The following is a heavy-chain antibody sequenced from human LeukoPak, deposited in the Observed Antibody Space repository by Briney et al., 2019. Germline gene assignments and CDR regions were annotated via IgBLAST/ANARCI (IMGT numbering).Heavy chain of an antibody. CDR3: ARADPYSSSGFDY. D-gene: IGHD6-13*01. CDR1: GFTFSSHE. V-gene: IGHV3-48*03. CDR2: ISSSGSTI. J-gene: IGHJ4*02. Sequence: GGSLRLSCAASGFTFSSHEMNWVRQAPGKGLEWVSFISSSGSTIYYADSVKGRFTISRDNAKNSLDLRMNSLRAEDTAVYYCARADPYSSSGFDYWGQGTLVTVSS.